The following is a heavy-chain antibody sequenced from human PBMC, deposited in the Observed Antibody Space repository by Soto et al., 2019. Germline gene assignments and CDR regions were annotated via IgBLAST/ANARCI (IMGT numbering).Heavy chain of an antibody. V-gene: IGHV3-48*03. D-gene: IGHD6-13*01. CDR1: GFTFSFYE. CDR2: ITSSGSTI. Sequence: PGGSLSLSCAASGFTFSFYEVNWVRQAPGKGLEWVSYITSSGSTIYYADSVKGRFTISRDNAKNSLYLQMNSLRAEDTAVYYCARGPHSSTMGADDFWGQGTLVTVSS. CDR3: ARGPHSSTMGADDF. J-gene: IGHJ4*02.